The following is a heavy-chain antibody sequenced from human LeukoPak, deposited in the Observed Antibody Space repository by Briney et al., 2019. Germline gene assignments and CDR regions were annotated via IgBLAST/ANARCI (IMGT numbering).Heavy chain of an antibody. CDR1: GYTFTTYG. D-gene: IGHD3-22*01. CDR2: INTHNGDT. CDR3: ARDGGEVYNYDSSVQPGFDF. J-gene: IGHJ5*01. Sequence: ASVKVSCEASGYTFTTYGLNWVRQAPGQGLEWMGWINTHNGDTNYAQKFQGRVSMTTNTSTRTAYMELRSLRSDDTAVYYCARDGGEVYNYDSSVQPGFDFWGHGTLVTVSS. V-gene: IGHV1-18*01.